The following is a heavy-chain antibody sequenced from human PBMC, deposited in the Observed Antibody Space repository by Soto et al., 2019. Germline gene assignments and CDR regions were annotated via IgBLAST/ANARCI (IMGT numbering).Heavy chain of an antibody. CDR2: ISYDGSNK. Sequence: QVQLVESGGGVVQPGRSLRLSCAASGFTFSSYGMHWVRQAPGKGLEWVAVISYDGSNKYFADSVKGRFTISRDNSENTLYLQMNSLRAEDTAVYYCAKDMTMIVVVKENWFDPWGQGTLVTVSS. CDR3: AKDMTMIVVVKENWFDP. J-gene: IGHJ5*02. D-gene: IGHD3-22*01. CDR1: GFTFSSYG. V-gene: IGHV3-30*18.